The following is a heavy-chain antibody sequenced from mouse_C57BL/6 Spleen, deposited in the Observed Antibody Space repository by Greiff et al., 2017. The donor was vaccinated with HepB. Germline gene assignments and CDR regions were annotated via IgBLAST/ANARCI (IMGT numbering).Heavy chain of an antibody. D-gene: IGHD1-1*01. V-gene: IGHV1-39*01. CDR2: INPNYGTT. J-gene: IGHJ1*03. CDR1: GYSFTDYN. CDR3: ARRYYGSSYWYFDV. Sequence: VQLKESGPELVKPGASVKISCKASGYSFTDYNMNWVKQSNGKSLEWIGVINPNYGTTSYNQKFKGKATLTVDQSSSTAYMQLNSLTSGDSAVYYCARRYYGSSYWYFDVWGTGTTVTVSS.